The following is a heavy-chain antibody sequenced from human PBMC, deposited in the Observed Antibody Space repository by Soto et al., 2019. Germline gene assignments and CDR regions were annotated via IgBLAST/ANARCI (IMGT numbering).Heavy chain of an antibody. CDR1: GFTFSGYG. CDR2: ISYDGSNK. CDR3: ARGGLTYIAARQSNTHFDY. V-gene: IGHV3-30*03. D-gene: IGHD6-6*01. J-gene: IGHJ4*02. Sequence: GRSLRLSWAASGFTFSGYGMHWVLQAPGKGLEWVAVISYDGSNKYYADSVKGRVTITRDTSASTAYMELSSLRSEDTAVYYCARGGLTYIAARQSNTHFDYWGQGTLVTVSS.